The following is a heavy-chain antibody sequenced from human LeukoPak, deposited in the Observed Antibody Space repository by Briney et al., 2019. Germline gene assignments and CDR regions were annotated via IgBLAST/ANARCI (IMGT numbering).Heavy chain of an antibody. V-gene: IGHV3-15*01. CDR3: PTNGVRDSSGYYYIFDY. Sequence: PGGSLRLSCAASGFAFNNAWMSWVRQAPGKGLEWIGRIKSKTGGAATEYAAPVTGRFTISRDESKNMLYLQMNSLKSEDTAVYYCPTNGVRDSSGYYYIFDYWGQGTLVTVSS. D-gene: IGHD3-22*01. J-gene: IGHJ4*02. CDR1: GFAFNNAW. CDR2: IKSKTGGAAT.